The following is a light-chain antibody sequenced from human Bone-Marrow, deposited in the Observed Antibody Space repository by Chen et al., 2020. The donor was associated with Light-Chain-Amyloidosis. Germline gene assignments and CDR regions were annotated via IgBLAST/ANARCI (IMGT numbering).Light chain of an antibody. Sequence: QSALTKPASVSGSPGQSITISCTGTSGDVGTYNYVSWYQQHPGKAPKVMIYAVSNRPSGVSNRYSVSKSGNPASLTISGLQAEDEADDYCSSFTFSSSYVFGPVTKVTVL. CDR3: SSFTFSSSYV. CDR2: AVS. CDR1: SGDVGTYNY. J-gene: IGLJ1*01. V-gene: IGLV2-14*01.